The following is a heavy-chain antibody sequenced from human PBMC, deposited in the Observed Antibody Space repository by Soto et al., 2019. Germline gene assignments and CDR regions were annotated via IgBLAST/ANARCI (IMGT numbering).Heavy chain of an antibody. V-gene: IGHV1-8*01. Sequence: QVQLVQSGAEVKKPGASVKVSCKASGYTFPSYDINWVRQATGQGLEWMGWMNPNSGNTGYAQKFQGIVTITSNTSISTAYMELSSLRSEDTAVYYCAREHYGITAWFDPWGQGTLVTVSS. CDR2: MNPNSGNT. D-gene: IGHD3-10*01. CDR1: GYTFPSYD. J-gene: IGHJ5*02. CDR3: AREHYGITAWFDP.